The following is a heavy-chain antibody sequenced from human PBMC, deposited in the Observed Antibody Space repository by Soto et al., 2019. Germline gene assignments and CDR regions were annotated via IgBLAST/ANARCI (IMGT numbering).Heavy chain of an antibody. V-gene: IGHV1-69*01. CDR3: AIGLRNAGDDYYYGGMDV. D-gene: IGHD1-1*01. J-gene: IGHJ6*02. CDR1: AGPCRSSA. Sequence: VFCRTSAGPCRSSAISRVGQHPGQGLEWRGGIIPIFGTANYSQKFQGRVTITADESTSTAYMELSSLRSEDTAVYYCAIGLRNAGDDYYYGGMDVWGQGTTVTVSS. CDR2: IIPIFGTA.